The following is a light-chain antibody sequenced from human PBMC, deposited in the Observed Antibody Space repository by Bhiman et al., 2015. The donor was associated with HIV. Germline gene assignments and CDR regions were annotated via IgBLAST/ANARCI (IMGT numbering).Light chain of an antibody. Sequence: QSALTQPASMSGSPGQSITISCTGTTSDVGGYNYVSWYQQRPGKAPKLMIFDVTKRPSGVSDRFSGSKSGNTASLTISGLQTEDEADYYCCSYGGSANSVVFGGGTKLTVL. CDR1: TSDVGGYNY. CDR2: DVT. V-gene: IGLV2-23*02. J-gene: IGLJ2*01. CDR3: CSYGGSANSVV.